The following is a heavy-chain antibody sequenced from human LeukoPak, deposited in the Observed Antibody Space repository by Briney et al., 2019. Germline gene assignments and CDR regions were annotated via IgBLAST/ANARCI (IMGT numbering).Heavy chain of an antibody. V-gene: IGHV4-30-4*08. CDR3: ARAQPWYYYGSGSYSAIDY. CDR1: GGSFSGYY. J-gene: IGHJ4*02. CDR2: IYYSGST. Sequence: SETLSLTCAVYGGSFSGYYWSWIRQPPGKGLEWIGYIYYSGSTYYNPSLKSRVTISVDTSKNQFSLKLSSVTAADTAVYYCARAQPWYYYGSGSYSAIDYWGQGTLVTVSS. D-gene: IGHD3-10*01.